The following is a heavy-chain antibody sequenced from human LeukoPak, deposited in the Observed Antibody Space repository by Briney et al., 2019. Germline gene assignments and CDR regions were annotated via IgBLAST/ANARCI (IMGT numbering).Heavy chain of an antibody. J-gene: IGHJ4*02. CDR2: ISWNSGSI. CDR1: GFTFDDYA. Sequence: GRSLRLSCAASGFTFDDYAMHWVRQAPGKGLEWVSGISWNSGSIGYADSVKGRFTISRDNAKNSLYQMNSLRAEDTALHYCAKDLHSGSYGHLDYWGQGTLVTVSS. CDR3: AKDLHSGSYGHLDY. V-gene: IGHV3-9*01. D-gene: IGHD1-26*01.